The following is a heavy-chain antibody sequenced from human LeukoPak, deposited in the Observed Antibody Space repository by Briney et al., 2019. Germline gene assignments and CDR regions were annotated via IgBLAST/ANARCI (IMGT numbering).Heavy chain of an antibody. CDR1: GGSISSYY. D-gene: IGHD6-19*01. CDR3: ARHSEDSSGWESFDY. CDR2: IYYSGST. V-gene: IGHV4-59*01. Sequence: PSETLSLTCTVSGGSISSYYWSWIRQPPGKGLEWNGNIYYSGSTNYNPSLKSRVAISVDTSKNQFSLKLSSVTAADTAVYYCARHSEDSSGWESFDYWGQGTLLPVSS. J-gene: IGHJ4*02.